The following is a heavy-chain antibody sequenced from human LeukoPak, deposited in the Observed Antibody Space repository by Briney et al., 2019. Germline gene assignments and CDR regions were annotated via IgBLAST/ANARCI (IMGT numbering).Heavy chain of an antibody. V-gene: IGHV5-10-1*01. CDR3: ARMIRHYGILTGAFVDAFDI. CDR2: IDPSDSYT. J-gene: IGHJ3*02. Sequence: GESLRISCKGSGYSFTSYWISWVRQMPGKGLEWMGRIDPSDSYTNYSPSFQGHVTISADKSISTAYLQWSSLKASDTAMYYCARMIRHYGILTGAFVDAFDIWGQGTMVTVSS. D-gene: IGHD3-9*01. CDR1: GYSFTSYW.